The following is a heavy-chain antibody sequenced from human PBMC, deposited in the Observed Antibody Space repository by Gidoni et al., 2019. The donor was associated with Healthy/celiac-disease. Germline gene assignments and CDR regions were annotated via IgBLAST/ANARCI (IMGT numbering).Heavy chain of an antibody. CDR3: ARDRADTAMPLGYYGMDV. CDR2: IIPIFGTA. V-gene: IGHV1-69*01. CDR1: GGTFSSYA. J-gene: IGHJ6*02. Sequence: QVQLVQSGAEVKKPGSSVTVSCKASGGTFSSYAISWVRQAPGQGLEWMGGIIPIFGTANYAQKFQGRVTITADESTSTAYMELSSLRSEDTAVYYCARDRADTAMPLGYYGMDVWGQGTTVTVSS. D-gene: IGHD5-18*01.